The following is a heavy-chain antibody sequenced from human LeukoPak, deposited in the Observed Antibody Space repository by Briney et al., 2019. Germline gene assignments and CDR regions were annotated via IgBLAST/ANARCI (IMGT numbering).Heavy chain of an antibody. CDR2: IYYSGST. CDR1: GGSISSYY. D-gene: IGHD6-13*01. V-gene: IGHV4-59*01. CDR3: ARESGQQQDYYYYYMDV. Sequence: SETLSLTCTVSGGSISSYYWSWIRQPPGKGLEWIGYIYYSGSTNYNPSLKSRVTISVDTSKNQFSLKLSSVTAADTAVYYCARESGQQQDYYYYYMDVWGKGTTVTVSS. J-gene: IGHJ6*03.